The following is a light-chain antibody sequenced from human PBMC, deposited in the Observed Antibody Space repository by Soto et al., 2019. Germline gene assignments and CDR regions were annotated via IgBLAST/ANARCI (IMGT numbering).Light chain of an antibody. CDR1: RSDVGGYDF. J-gene: IGLJ1*01. CDR2: DVN. CDR3: CSYAGSYTYV. Sequence: QSVLTQPRSVSGSPGQSVTIPCTGTRSDVGGYDFVSWYQQHPGKAPELMIYDVNKRPSGVPDRISGSKSGNTASLTISGLQADDETDYYCCSYAGSYTYVFGTGTKLTVL. V-gene: IGLV2-11*01.